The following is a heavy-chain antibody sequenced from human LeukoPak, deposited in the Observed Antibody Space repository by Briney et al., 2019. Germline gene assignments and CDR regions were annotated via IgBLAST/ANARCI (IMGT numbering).Heavy chain of an antibody. CDR3: ARDPGDDFVVPGDP. D-gene: IGHD2-2*01. V-gene: IGHV7-4-1*02. CDR1: GFTFSDYY. CDR2: INTNTGNP. Sequence: TGGSLRLSCAASGFTFSDYYMSWIRQAPGQGLEWMGWINTNTGNPTYAQGFTGRFVFSLDTSVSTTYLQISSLKAEDTAVYYCARDPGDDFVVPGDPWGQGTLATVSS. J-gene: IGHJ5*02.